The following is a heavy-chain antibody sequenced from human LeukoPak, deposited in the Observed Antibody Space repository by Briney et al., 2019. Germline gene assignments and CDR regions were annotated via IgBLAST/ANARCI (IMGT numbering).Heavy chain of an antibody. CDR2: IYPGDSDT. V-gene: IGHV5-51*03. CDR3: ARYSLKSSGWPSYYGMDV. J-gene: IGHJ6*02. Sequence: AGGSLKISCKGAGCTFTSYCIGWVRQMPGKGLEWMGIIYPGDSDTRYSPSFQGQVTISADKSISTAYLQWSSLRASDSAMYYCARYSLKSSGWPSYYGMDVWGQGTTVTVSS. D-gene: IGHD6-19*01. CDR1: GCTFTSYC.